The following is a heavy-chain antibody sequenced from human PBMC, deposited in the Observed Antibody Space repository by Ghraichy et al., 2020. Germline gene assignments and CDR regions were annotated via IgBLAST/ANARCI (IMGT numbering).Heavy chain of an antibody. Sequence: GGSLRLSCAASGFSVSGNYMNWVRQAPGKGLEWVSVIYSGGATYYAASVKGRFTISRDNSKNTYHLQMDSLRAEDTAVYYCAGAAYYMDVWGKGATVTVSS. V-gene: IGHV3-53*01. CDR2: IYSGGAT. CDR1: GFSVSGNY. CDR3: AGAAYYMDV. J-gene: IGHJ6*03. D-gene: IGHD2-21*01.